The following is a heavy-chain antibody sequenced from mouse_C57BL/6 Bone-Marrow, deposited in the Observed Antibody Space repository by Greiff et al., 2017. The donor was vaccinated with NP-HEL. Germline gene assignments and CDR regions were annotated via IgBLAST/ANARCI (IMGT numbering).Heavy chain of an antibody. CDR2: IWRGGST. CDR3: ATSIYYDYDWFAY. D-gene: IGHD2-4*01. Sequence: QVHVKQSGPGLVQPSQSLSITCTVSGFSLTSYGVHWVRQSPGKGLEWLGVIWRGGSTDYNAAFMSRLSITKDNSKSQVFFKMNSLQADDTAIYYCATSIYYDYDWFAYWGQGTLVTVSA. V-gene: IGHV2-5*01. CDR1: GFSLTSYG. J-gene: IGHJ3*01.